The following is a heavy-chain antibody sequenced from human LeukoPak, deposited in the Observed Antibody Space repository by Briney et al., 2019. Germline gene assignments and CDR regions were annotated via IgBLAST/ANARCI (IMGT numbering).Heavy chain of an antibody. V-gene: IGHV1-2*06. CDR3: ARGPARSGSPMDY. Sequence: ASVKVSCTASGYTFTGYAMHWVRQAPGQGLEWMGRINPNSGGTNCAQKFQGRVTMTRDTSISTAYMELSRLRSDDTAVYYCARGPARSGSPMDYWGQGTLVTVSS. J-gene: IGHJ4*02. CDR1: GYTFTGYA. CDR2: INPNSGGT. D-gene: IGHD3-10*01.